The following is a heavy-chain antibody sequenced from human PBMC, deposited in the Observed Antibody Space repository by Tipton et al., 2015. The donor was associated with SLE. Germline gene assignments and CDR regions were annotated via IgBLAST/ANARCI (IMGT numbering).Heavy chain of an antibody. CDR1: GGSFSGYY. J-gene: IGHJ4*02. CDR2: SHYSGNT. Sequence: TLSLTCAVYGGSFSGYYWSWIRQHPGKGLEWIGYSHYSGNTYYNTSLKSRVTISVDTSKNQFSLKLSSVTAADTAVYYCARGGGDFGLKNWGQGTLVTVSS. D-gene: IGHD3/OR15-3a*01. CDR3: ARGGGDFGLKN. V-gene: IGHV4-31*11.